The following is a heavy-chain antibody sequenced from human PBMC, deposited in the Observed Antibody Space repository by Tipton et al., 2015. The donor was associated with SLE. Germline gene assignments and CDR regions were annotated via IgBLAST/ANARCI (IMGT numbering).Heavy chain of an antibody. Sequence: SLRLSCAASGFTLSRHWMSWVRQAPGRGLEWVANIKQDGSEKYNVDSVEGRFTISRDNAKSSLYLQMNSLRAEDTAVYYCAREEMIDVIRGTTGAYWGQGTLVTVSS. CDR1: GFTLSRHW. D-gene: IGHD1-14*01. J-gene: IGHJ4*02. V-gene: IGHV3-7*01. CDR3: AREEMIDVIRGTTGAY. CDR2: IKQDGSEK.